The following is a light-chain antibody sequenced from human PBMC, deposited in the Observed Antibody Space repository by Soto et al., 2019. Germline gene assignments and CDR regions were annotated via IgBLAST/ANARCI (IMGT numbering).Light chain of an antibody. V-gene: IGLV2-14*01. J-gene: IGLJ3*02. CDR2: EST. CDR1: SNDIGGYNY. CDR3: SSYTTSSTLV. Sequence: QSVLTQPASVSGSPGQSITISCTGTSNDIGGYNYVSWHQHHPGKAPKVLIYESTYRPSGVSNRFSASKSANTASLTISGLQAEDEATYYCSSYTTSSTLVFGGGTKVTVL.